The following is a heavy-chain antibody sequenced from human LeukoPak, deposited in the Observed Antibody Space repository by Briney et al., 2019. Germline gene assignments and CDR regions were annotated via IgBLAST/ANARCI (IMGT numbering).Heavy chain of an antibody. V-gene: IGHV4-39*01. CDR3: TEFYFDRSGYADY. D-gene: IGHD3-22*01. CDR2: IYYRGST. J-gene: IGHJ4*02. Sequence: SETLSLTCTVSGGSISSSSFYWGWIRQPPGKGLEWIGSIYYRGSTYYNPSLKSRVTISVDMSENQVSLKLRSVTAADTAEYYCTEFYFDRSGYADYWGQGTLVTVSS. CDR1: GGSISSSSFY.